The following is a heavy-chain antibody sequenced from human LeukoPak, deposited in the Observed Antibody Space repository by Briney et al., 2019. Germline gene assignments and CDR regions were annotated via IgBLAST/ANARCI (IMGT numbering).Heavy chain of an antibody. CDR3: AREISGYSDY. D-gene: IGHD3-22*01. Sequence: ASVKVSCKASGYTFTGYYMHWVRQAPGQGLEWMGWINANSGDTKYAQKFQGRVTMTRDTSISTAYMELSRLRSDDTAIYYCAREISGYSDYWGQETLVTVSS. CDR1: GYTFTGYY. J-gene: IGHJ4*02. V-gene: IGHV1-2*02. CDR2: INANSGDT.